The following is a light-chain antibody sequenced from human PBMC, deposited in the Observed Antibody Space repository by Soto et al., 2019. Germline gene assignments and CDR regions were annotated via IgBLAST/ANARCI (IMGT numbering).Light chain of an antibody. Sequence: EIVVTQSPATLSVTPGERATLSCRAGKSISSNLAWYQLKPGQAPRLLIYGASTRATGIPARFSGSGSGTEFTLTITSLQSEDFAVYYCQQRSNWPWTFGQGTKVDI. CDR3: QQRSNWPWT. J-gene: IGKJ1*01. CDR1: KSISSN. CDR2: GAS. V-gene: IGKV3-15*01.